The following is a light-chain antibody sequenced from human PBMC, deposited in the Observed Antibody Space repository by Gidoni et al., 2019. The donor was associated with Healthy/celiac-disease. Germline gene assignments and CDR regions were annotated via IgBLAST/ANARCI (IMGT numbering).Light chain of an antibody. CDR1: QSVLYRTNNKNY. Sequence: IVMTQSPDSLAVSLGERATINCKSSQSVLYRTNNKNYLAWYQQKPGQPPKLLIYWASTRESGVPDRFSGSGSGTDFTLTISSLQAEDVAVYYCQQYYSTPFTFGPGTKVDIK. V-gene: IGKV4-1*01. J-gene: IGKJ3*01. CDR2: WAS. CDR3: QQYYSTPFT.